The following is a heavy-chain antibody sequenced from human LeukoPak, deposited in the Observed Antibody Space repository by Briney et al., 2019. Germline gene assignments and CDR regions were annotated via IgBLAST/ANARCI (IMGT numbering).Heavy chain of an antibody. Sequence: PGGSLRLSCAASGFTFSTYAMSWVRQAPGKGLEWVSAIGGSGDFTYYAEYVRGRFTISRDNSEKTLYLRMNSLRAEDTAVYYCAKADRGWGVITKDWGQGTLVTVSS. CDR2: IGGSGDFT. V-gene: IGHV3-23*01. J-gene: IGHJ4*02. CDR1: GFTFSTYA. D-gene: IGHD3-10*01. CDR3: AKADRGWGVITKD.